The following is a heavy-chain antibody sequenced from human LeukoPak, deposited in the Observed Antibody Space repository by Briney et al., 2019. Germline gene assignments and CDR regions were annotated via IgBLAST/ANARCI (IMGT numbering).Heavy chain of an antibody. J-gene: IGHJ5*02. Sequence: PGVSLRLSCAASGFTFSSYWMHWVRQAPGKGLVWVSRINSDGSSASYADSVKGRFTISRDNAKNTLYLQMNSLRAEDTAVYYCARDRIGFNWFDPWGQGTLVTVSS. V-gene: IGHV3-74*01. CDR3: ARDRIGFNWFDP. D-gene: IGHD2-21*01. CDR2: INSDGSSA. CDR1: GFTFSSYW.